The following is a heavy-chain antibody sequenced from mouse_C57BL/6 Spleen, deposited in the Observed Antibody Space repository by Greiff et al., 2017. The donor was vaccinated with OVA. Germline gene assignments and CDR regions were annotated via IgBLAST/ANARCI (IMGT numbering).Heavy chain of an antibody. Sequence: EVKLQESGGGLVKPGGSLKLSCAASGFTFSDYGMHWVRQAPEKGLEWVAYISSGSSTIYYADTVKGRFTISRDNAKNTLFLQMTSLRSEDTAMYYCARGIVAGAMDYWGQGTSVTVSS. CDR2: ISSGSSTI. D-gene: IGHD1-1*01. CDR1: GFTFSDYG. V-gene: IGHV5-17*01. CDR3: ARGIVAGAMDY. J-gene: IGHJ4*01.